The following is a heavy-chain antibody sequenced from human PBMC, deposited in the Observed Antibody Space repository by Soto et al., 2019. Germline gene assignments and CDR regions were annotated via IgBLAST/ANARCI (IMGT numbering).Heavy chain of an antibody. CDR1: GFSLTSPGMC. Sequence: SGPMLVNPTETLTLTCTFSGFSLTSPGMCVSWIRQSPGKALEWHALIERDDDDKYYSTSLKTRLTISKDTRKNQVVLTMANMEPADTATYYCARSIRGPRRFNGMDVWGQGTTVTVSS. CDR2: IERDDDDK. D-gene: IGHD1-20*01. J-gene: IGHJ6*02. CDR3: ARSIRGPRRFNGMDV. V-gene: IGHV2-70*13.